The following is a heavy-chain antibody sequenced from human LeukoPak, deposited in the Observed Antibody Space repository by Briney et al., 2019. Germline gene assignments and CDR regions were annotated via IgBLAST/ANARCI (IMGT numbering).Heavy chain of an antibody. Sequence: GGSLRLSCAAPGLTFSHYSMNSVRQAPGKGLEWVSPISSDSRHIYYADSLKGRFTISRDNANKPLSLQMNSLRAEDTAVYYCATDYAGNSLWYYYGLGVWCQGTTVTVSS. V-gene: IGHV3-21*01. CDR1: GLTFSHYS. D-gene: IGHD4-23*01. CDR2: ISSDSRHI. J-gene: IGHJ6*02. CDR3: ATDYAGNSLWYYYGLGV.